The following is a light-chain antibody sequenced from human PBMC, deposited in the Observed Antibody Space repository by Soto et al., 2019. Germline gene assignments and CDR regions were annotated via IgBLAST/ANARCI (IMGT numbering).Light chain of an antibody. CDR2: DAS. V-gene: IGKV3-11*01. CDR3: QQRSNWLLT. J-gene: IGKJ4*01. Sequence: EIVLTQSPATLSLSPGERATLSCRASQSVSSYLASYQQKPGQAPTLLIYDASNRATGIPARFSGSGSGTDFTLTISSLEPADFAVYYCQQRSNWLLTFGGGTQVEIK. CDR1: QSVSSY.